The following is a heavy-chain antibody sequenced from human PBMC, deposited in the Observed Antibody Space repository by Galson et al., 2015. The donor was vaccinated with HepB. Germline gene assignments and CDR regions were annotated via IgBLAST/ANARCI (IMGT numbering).Heavy chain of an antibody. CDR1: GDSVSSNSAA. V-gene: IGHV6-1*01. CDR2: TYYRSKWYN. CDR3: ARDSGYYDILTGYYKAWGFDY. J-gene: IGHJ4*02. Sequence: CAISGDSVSSNSAAWNWIRQSPSRGLEWLGRTYYRSKWYNDYAVSVKSRITINPDTSKNQFSLQLSSVTPEDTAVYYCARDSGYYDILTGYYKAWGFDYWGQVTRVTVSS. D-gene: IGHD3-9*01.